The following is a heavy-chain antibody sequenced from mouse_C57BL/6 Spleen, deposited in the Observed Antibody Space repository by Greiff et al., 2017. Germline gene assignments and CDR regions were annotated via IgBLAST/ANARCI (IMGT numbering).Heavy chain of an antibody. J-gene: IGHJ1*03. CDR3: ARRNYYGSRDWYFDV. Sequence: EVQLKESGGDLVKPGGSLKLSCAASGFTFSSYGMSWVRQTPDKRLEWVATISSGGSYTYYPDSVKGRFTISRDNAKNTLYLQMSSLKSEDTAMYYCARRNYYGSRDWYFDVWGTGTTVTVSS. CDR2: ISSGGSYT. V-gene: IGHV5-6*01. D-gene: IGHD1-1*01. CDR1: GFTFSSYG.